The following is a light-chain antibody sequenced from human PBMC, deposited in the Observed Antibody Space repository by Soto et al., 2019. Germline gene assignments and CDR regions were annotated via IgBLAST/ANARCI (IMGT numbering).Light chain of an antibody. CDR1: SSNI. Sequence: QSVLTQPPSVSPAPGQKATTSCPGSSSNIVSWYQQLPGTAPKLLIYDNNKRPSGIPDRFSGSKSGTSATLGITGLQTGDEADYYCGMWDSSLSVVVFGGGTKLTVL. V-gene: IGLV1-51*01. J-gene: IGLJ2*01. CDR3: GMWDSSLSVVV. CDR2: DNN.